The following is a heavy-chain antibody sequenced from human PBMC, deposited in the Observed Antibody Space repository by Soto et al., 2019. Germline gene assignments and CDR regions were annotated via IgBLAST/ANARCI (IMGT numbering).Heavy chain of an antibody. J-gene: IGHJ3*02. D-gene: IGHD3-22*01. CDR3: ARGNYYDSSGYYYGSNAFDI. CDR1: GYTFTSYY. Sequence: QVQLVQSGAEVKKPGASVKVSCKASGYTFTSYYMHWVRQAPGQGLEWMGIINPSGGSTSYAQKLQGRVTMTRDTSTSTVYMELSSLRSEDTAVYYCARGNYYDSSGYYYGSNAFDIWGQGTMVTVSS. CDR2: INPSGGST. V-gene: IGHV1-46*01.